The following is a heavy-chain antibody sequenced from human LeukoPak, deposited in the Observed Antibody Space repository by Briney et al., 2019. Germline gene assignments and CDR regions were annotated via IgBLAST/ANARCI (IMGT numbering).Heavy chain of an antibody. J-gene: IGHJ5*02. V-gene: IGHV4-39*07. CDR2: IYYSGST. Sequence: SETLSLTCTVSGGSFSSSSYYWGWIRQPPGKGLEWIGSIYYSGSTYYNPSLKSRVTISVDTSKNQFSLKLSSVTAADTAVYYCARVAYYYDSSGYFWFDPWGQGTLVTVSS. D-gene: IGHD3-22*01. CDR3: ARVAYYYDSSGYFWFDP. CDR1: GGSFSSSSYY.